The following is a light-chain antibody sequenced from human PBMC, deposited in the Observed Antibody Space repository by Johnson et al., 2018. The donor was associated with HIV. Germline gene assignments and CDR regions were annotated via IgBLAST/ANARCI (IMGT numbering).Light chain of an antibody. V-gene: IGLV1-51*02. CDR2: ENN. J-gene: IGLJ1*01. Sequence: QAVLTQPPSVSAAPGQKVTISCSGSSSNIGNNYVSWYQQLPGTAPKLLIYENNKRPSGIPDRFSGSKSGTSATLAITALQTGDEADYYCGTWDSSLSAYVFGNGTKVTVL. CDR1: SSNIGNNY. CDR3: GTWDSSLSAYV.